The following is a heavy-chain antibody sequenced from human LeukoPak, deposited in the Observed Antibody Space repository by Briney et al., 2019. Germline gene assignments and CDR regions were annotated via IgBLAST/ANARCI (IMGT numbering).Heavy chain of an antibody. V-gene: IGHV3-21*01. CDR2: ISGSSRFI. J-gene: IGHJ4*02. CDR3: ARGAGVRPLDY. CDR1: GFTCSSYW. Sequence: GGSLRLSCAASGFTCSSYWMHWVRQAPGKGLEWVSSISGSSRFIYYADSVRGRFTISRDSAKNSLDLQMSSLRAEDTAVYYCARGAGVRPLDYWGQGTLVTVSS. D-gene: IGHD1-14*01.